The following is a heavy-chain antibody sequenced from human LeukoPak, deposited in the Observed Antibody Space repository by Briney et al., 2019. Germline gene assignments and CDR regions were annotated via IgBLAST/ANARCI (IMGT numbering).Heavy chain of an antibody. CDR2: IYPGDSDT. CDR1: GYSFTNSW. J-gene: IGHJ4*02. CDR3: ARLRGSGTLYSGVDY. Sequence: GESLRISCKGSGYSFTNSWIGWVRQMPEKGLEWMGIIYPGDSDTRDSPSFQGQVTISADKSISTAYLQWSSLKASDTAMYFCARLRGSGTLYSGVDYWGQGTLVTASS. D-gene: IGHD3-10*01. V-gene: IGHV5-51*01.